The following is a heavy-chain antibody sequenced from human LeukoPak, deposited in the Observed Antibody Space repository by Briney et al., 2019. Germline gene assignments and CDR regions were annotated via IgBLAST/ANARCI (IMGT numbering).Heavy chain of an antibody. V-gene: IGHV3-30*02. D-gene: IGHD6-13*01. Sequence: GGSLRLSCAASGFTFSSYGMHWVRQAPGKGLEWVAFIRYDGSNKYYADSVKGRFTISRDNSKNTLYLQMNSLRAEDTAVYYCAKVAAGTGAQYYYCYMDVWGKGTTVIVSS. CDR2: IRYDGSNK. CDR3: AKVAAGTGAQYYYCYMDV. CDR1: GFTFSSYG. J-gene: IGHJ6*03.